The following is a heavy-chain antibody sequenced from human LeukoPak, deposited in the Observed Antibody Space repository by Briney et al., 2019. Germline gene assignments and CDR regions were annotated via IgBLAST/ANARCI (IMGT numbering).Heavy chain of an antibody. CDR2: IVTNNGGT. J-gene: IGHJ3*02. D-gene: IGHD2-8*01. Sequence: GASVKVSCKASGYTFTDYYMHWVRQAPGQGLEWMGWIVTNNGGTNYAQNFKGRVTMTRDTSVSTAYVEVSDLKSDDTAVYYCARGGPHHGLDIWDQGTMVTVSS. V-gene: IGHV1-2*02. CDR1: GYTFTDYY. CDR3: ARGGPHHGLDI.